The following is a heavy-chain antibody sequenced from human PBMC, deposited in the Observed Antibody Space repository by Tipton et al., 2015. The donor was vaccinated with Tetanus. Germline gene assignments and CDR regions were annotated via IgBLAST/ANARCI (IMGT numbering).Heavy chain of an antibody. V-gene: IGHV4-59*07. CDR3: ARVGAGESVDPAYYYGMDV. D-gene: IGHD1-26*01. J-gene: IGHJ6*02. CDR1: GGSISSYY. CDR2: IYYSGST. Sequence: TLSLTCTVSGGSISSYYWSWIRQPPGKGLEWIGYIYYSGSTNYNPSPKSRVTISVDTSKNQFSLKLSSVTAADTAVYYCARVGAGESVDPAYYYGMDVWGQGTTVTVSS.